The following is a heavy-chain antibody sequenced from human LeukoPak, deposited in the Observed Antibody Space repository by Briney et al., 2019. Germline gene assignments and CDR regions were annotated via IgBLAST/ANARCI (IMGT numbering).Heavy chain of an antibody. D-gene: IGHD2-2*01. CDR1: GLTFSSYG. CDR3: AKDAGDIVVVPAVYTQLDYYYYMDV. Sequence: GGSLRLSCAASGLTFSSYGMHWVRQAPGKGLEWVAFIRYDGSNKYYADSVKGRFTISRDNSKNTLYLQMNSLRAEDTAVYYCAKDAGDIVVVPAVYTQLDYYYYMDVWGKGTTVTVSS. CDR2: IRYDGSNK. V-gene: IGHV3-30*02. J-gene: IGHJ6*03.